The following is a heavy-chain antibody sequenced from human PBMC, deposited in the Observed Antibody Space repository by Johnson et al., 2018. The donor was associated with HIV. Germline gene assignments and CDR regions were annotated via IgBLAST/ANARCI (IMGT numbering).Heavy chain of an antibody. CDR2: MSTSGSTK. J-gene: IGHJ3*02. Sequence: QMQLVESGGGLVKPGGSLRLSCAASGFTFSDFFMSWIRQAPGKGLEWVAYMSTSGSTKFYADSVKGRFTISRDNAKNSLYLQMNSLRAEETALYYCAREGPLTFGGSDAFDIWGQGTMVTVSS. CDR3: AREGPLTFGGSDAFDI. V-gene: IGHV3-11*01. CDR1: GFTFSDFF. D-gene: IGHD3-16*01.